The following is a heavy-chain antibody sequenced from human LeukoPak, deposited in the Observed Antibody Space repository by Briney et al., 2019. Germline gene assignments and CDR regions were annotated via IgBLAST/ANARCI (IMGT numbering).Heavy chain of an antibody. J-gene: IGHJ6*02. CDR2: INHSGST. CDR1: GGSFSGYY. Sequence: SETLSLTCAVYGGSFSGYYWSWLRQPPGKELEWIGEINHSGSTNYNPSLKSRVTISVDTSKNQFSLKLSPVTAADTAVYYCARLPYYPYYYGMDVWGQGTTVTVSS. CDR3: ARLPYYPYYYGMDV. V-gene: IGHV4-34*01.